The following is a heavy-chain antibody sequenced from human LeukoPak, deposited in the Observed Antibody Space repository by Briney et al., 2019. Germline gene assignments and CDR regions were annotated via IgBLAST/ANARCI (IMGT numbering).Heavy chain of an antibody. Sequence: SETLSLTCTVSGGSISSYYWSWIRQPPGKGLEWIGYIYYSGSTNYHPTLNRRVTISVDTSKNQFSLKLSSVTAAATAVYYCARTTEGGYAYDYFYYYYMDVWGKGTTVTISS. D-gene: IGHD5-18*01. V-gene: IGHV4-59*01. CDR1: GGSISSYY. J-gene: IGHJ6*03. CDR3: ARTTEGGYAYDYFYYYYMDV. CDR2: IYYSGST.